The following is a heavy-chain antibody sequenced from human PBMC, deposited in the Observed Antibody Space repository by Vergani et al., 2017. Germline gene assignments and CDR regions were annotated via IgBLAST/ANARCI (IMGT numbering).Heavy chain of an antibody. CDR3: ARVGHYYGLFDP. CDR1: GGSISSGDYY. CDR2: IYYSGST. D-gene: IGHD3-10*01. J-gene: IGHJ5*02. Sequence: QVQLQESGPGLVKPSQTLSLTCTVSGGSISSGDYYCSWIRQPPGKGLEWIGYIYYSGSTYYNPSLKSRVTISVDTSKNQFSLKLSSVTAEDTAVYYCARVGHYYGLFDPWGQGTLVTVSS. V-gene: IGHV4-30-4*08.